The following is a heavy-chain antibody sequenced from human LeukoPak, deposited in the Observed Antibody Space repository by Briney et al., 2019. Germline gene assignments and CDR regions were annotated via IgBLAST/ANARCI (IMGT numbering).Heavy chain of an antibody. CDR1: GYTLTELS. CDR3: ATTPFIAAAGTVRDY. CDR2: FDPEDGET. D-gene: IGHD6-13*01. J-gene: IGHJ4*02. V-gene: IGHV1-24*01. Sequence: ASVNVSCKVSGYTLTELSMHWVRQAPGKGLEWMGGFDPEDGETIYAQKFQGRVTMTEDTSTDTAYMELSSLRSEDTAVYYCATTPFIAAAGTVRDYWGQGTLVTVSS.